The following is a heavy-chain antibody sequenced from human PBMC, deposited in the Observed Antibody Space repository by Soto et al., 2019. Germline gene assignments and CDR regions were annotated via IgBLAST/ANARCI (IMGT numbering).Heavy chain of an antibody. CDR2: IYHSGST. CDR3: AREADYYYGMDV. V-gene: IGHV4-30-2*01. D-gene: IGHD6-19*01. J-gene: IGHJ6*02. Sequence: PSETLSLTCAVSGGSISSGGYSWSWIRQPPGKGLEWIGYIYHSGSTYYNPSLKSRVTISVDRSKNQFSLKLSSVTAADTAVYYCAREADYYYGMDVWGQGTTVTVS. CDR1: GGSISSGGYS.